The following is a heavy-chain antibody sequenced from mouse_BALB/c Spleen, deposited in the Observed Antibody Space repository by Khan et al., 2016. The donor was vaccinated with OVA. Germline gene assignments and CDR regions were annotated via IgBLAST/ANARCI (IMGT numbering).Heavy chain of an antibody. J-gene: IGHJ3*01. CDR1: GYTFTDYY. V-gene: IGHV1-77*01. CDR3: ARRNYFGYTFAY. D-gene: IGHD1-2*01. CDR2: ISPGSGDT. Sequence: QVQLQQSGAELARPGASVKLSCKASGYTFTDYYINWVKQRTGQGLEWIGEISPGSGDTYYNARFKGKPTLTGDKSSSTAYMQLSRLTSEASAVYFGARRNYFGYTFAYWGQGTLVTVSA.